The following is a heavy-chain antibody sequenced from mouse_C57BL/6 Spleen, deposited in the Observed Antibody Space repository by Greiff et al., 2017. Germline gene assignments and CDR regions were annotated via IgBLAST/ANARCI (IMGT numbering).Heavy chain of an antibody. Sequence: VQLQQPGAELVRPGSSVKLSCTASGYTFTSYWMHWVKQRPIQGLEWIGNIDPSDSETHYNQKFKDKATLTVDKSSSTAYMQLSSLTSEDSAVYYCARWTYGNGMDYWGQGTSVTVSS. CDR2: IDPSDSET. CDR3: ARWTYGNGMDY. D-gene: IGHD2-1*01. V-gene: IGHV1-52*01. CDR1: GYTFTSYW. J-gene: IGHJ4*01.